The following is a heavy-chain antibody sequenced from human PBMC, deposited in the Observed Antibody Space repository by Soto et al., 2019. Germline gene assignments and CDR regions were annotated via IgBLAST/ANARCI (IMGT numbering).Heavy chain of an antibody. V-gene: IGHV1-18*01. D-gene: IGHD1-1*01. CDR1: GYGFTTYG. CDR3: ARGRYGDS. J-gene: IGHJ4*02. CDR2: ISAHNGNT. Sequence: QVHLVQSGAEVKKPGASVKVSCKGSGYGFTTYGITWVRQAPGQGLEWMAWISAHNGNTNYAQKLQGRVTVTIDTSTSTAYMELRSLRSDDTAVYYCARGRYGDSWGQGAQVTVSS.